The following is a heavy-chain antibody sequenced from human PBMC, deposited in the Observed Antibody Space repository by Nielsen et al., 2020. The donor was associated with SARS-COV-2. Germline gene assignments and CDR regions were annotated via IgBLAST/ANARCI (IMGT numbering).Heavy chain of an antibody. CDR3: AKHYYDSSGYYFDAFDI. Sequence: GESLKISCAASGFTFSSYAMSWVSQAPGKGLEWVSVIYSGGSSTYYADSVKGRFTISRDNSKNTLYLQMNSLRAEDTAVYYCAKHYYDSSGYYFDAFDIWGQVTMVTVSS. V-gene: IGHV3-23*03. J-gene: IGHJ3*02. D-gene: IGHD3-22*01. CDR2: IYSGGSST. CDR1: GFTFSSYA.